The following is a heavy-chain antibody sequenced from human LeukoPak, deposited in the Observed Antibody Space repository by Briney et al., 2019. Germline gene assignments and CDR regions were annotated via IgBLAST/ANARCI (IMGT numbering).Heavy chain of an antibody. CDR1: GYTFTSYG. Sequence: ASVKVSCKASGYTFTSYGISWVRQAPGQGLEWMGWISAYNGNTNYAQKLQGRVTMTTDTSTSTAYMELRSLGSDDTAVYYCARGDTQTAISPEFDYWGQGTLVTVSS. CDR2: ISAYNGNT. D-gene: IGHD2-21*02. J-gene: IGHJ4*02. V-gene: IGHV1-18*01. CDR3: ARGDTQTAISPEFDY.